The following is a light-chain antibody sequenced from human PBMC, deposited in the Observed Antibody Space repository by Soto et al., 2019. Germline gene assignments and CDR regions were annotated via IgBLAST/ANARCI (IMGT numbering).Light chain of an antibody. V-gene: IGKV1-12*01. Sequence: DIQMTQSPSSVSASVGDSVTITCRASQSISSYLNWYQQKPGKAPRLLIYDASNLQTGVPSRFSGSGSGTDFTLTISSLQPEDFATYYCQQANSFPITFGQGTRLEIK. CDR1: QSISSY. CDR3: QQANSFPIT. J-gene: IGKJ5*01. CDR2: DAS.